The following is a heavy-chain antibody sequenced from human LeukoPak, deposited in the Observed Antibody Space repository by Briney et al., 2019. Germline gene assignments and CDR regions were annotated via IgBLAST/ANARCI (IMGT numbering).Heavy chain of an antibody. Sequence: SETLSLTCTVSGGPISSYYWSWIRQPPGKGLEWIGYIYYSGSTNYNPSLKSRVTISVDTSKNQFSLKLSSVTAADTAVYYCARPDEIDASDIWGQGTMVTVSS. CDR3: ARPDEIDASDI. CDR2: IYYSGST. D-gene: IGHD5-24*01. CDR1: GGPISSYY. V-gene: IGHV4-59*01. J-gene: IGHJ3*02.